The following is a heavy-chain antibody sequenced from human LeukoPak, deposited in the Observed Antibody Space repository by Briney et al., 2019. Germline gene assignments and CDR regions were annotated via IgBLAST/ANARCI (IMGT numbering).Heavy chain of an antibody. CDR2: INPDSGGT. Sequence: ASVKVSCKASGYTFTGYYMHWVRQAPGQGLEWMGWINPDSGGTNYAQKFQGRVTMARDTSISPAYMELSRLRSDDTAVYYCARDRYCSSTSCPRGGLDYWGQGTLLTVSS. CDR3: ARDRYCSSTSCPRGGLDY. V-gene: IGHV1-2*02. CDR1: GYTFTGYY. J-gene: IGHJ4*02. D-gene: IGHD2-2*01.